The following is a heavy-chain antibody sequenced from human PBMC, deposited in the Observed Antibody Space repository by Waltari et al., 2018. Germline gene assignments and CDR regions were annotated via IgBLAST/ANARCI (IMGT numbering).Heavy chain of an antibody. CDR2: VSYSGTT. D-gene: IGHD1-1*01. V-gene: IGHV4-39*01. Sequence: QLPLQDSGPSLVRPSETLSLICRVSGVFITSNIHYWAWIRQSPGQGLEWSGTVSYSGTTYISPSLKSRVSVARDTSKNQVSLILGSVTAADMAVYYCATYMGASVGTAAFDVWGQGTMVTVSS. CDR3: ATYMGASVGTAAFDV. J-gene: IGHJ3*01. CDR1: GVFITSNIHY.